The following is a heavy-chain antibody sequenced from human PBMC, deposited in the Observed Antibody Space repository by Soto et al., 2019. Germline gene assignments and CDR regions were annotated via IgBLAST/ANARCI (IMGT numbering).Heavy chain of an antibody. CDR1: GFTFSSYA. J-gene: IGHJ4*02. Sequence: EVQLLESGGGLVQPGGSLRLSCAASGFTFSSYAMNWVRQAPGKGLEWVSAISGSGGRTYYADSVKGRSTISRDNSKNTLYLQMNSLRAEDTAVYYCAKGAVVRGVYDLDYWGQGTLVTVSS. CDR3: AKGAVVRGVYDLDY. CDR2: ISGSGGRT. D-gene: IGHD3-10*01. V-gene: IGHV3-23*01.